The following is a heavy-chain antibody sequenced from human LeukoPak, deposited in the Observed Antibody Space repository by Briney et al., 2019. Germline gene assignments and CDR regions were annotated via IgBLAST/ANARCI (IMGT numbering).Heavy chain of an antibody. D-gene: IGHD1-26*01. Sequence: KPSETLSLTCAVYGGSFSGYYWSWIRQPPGKGLEWIGEINHGGSTNYNPSLKSRVTISVDTSKNQFSLKLSSVTAADTAVYYCARGGWVGFPFDYWGQGTLVTVSS. V-gene: IGHV4-34*01. CDR3: ARGGWVGFPFDY. CDR2: INHGGST. CDR1: GGSFSGYY. J-gene: IGHJ4*02.